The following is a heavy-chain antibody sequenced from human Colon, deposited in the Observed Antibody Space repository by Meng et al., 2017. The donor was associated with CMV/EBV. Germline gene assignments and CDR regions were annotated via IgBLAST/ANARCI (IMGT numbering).Heavy chain of an antibody. CDR3: ARMYASSSGWLDP. CDR1: GNIFSSSD. Sequence: GESLKISCKASGNIFSSSDLHWVRQAPGQGLEWVGMINPTGGPPKYAQKFKGRVTLTRDKSMSTFYMEVNSLISEDTAVYYCARMYASSSGWLDPWGQGTLVTVSS. D-gene: IGHD2-8*01. J-gene: IGHJ5*02. V-gene: IGHV1-46*01. CDR2: INPTGGPP.